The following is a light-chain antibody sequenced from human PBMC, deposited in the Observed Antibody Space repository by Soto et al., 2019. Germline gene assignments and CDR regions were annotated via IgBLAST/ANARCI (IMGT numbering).Light chain of an antibody. Sequence: AIQLTQSPSSLSASVGDRVTITCRASQGISSALAWYQQKPGKAPKLLIYDASSLESGVPSRFRGSGSGTDFTLTISSLQPEDFETHYCQPLNNYPRTLAQGTNVDIK. V-gene: IGKV1D-13*01. CDR3: QPLNNYPRT. CDR1: QGISSA. CDR2: DAS. J-gene: IGKJ1*01.